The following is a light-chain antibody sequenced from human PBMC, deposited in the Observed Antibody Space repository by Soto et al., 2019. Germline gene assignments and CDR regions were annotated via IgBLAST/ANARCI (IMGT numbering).Light chain of an antibody. J-gene: IGLJ2*01. CDR1: SSDVGGYNY. Sequence: QSALTQPASVSGSPGQSITISCTGTSSDVGGYNYVSWYQQHSGKAPKLMIYDVSNRPSGVSNRFSGSKSGNTASLTISGLQAEDEADYYCSSYTSSIVVFGGGTKLTVL. CDR2: DVS. V-gene: IGLV2-14*01. CDR3: SSYTSSIVV.